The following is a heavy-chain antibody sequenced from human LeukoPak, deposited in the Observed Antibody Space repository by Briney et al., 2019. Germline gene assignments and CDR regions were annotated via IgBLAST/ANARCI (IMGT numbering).Heavy chain of an antibody. J-gene: IGHJ3*01. Sequence: SGPTLVNPTQTLTLTCTFSGFSLSTSGMCVSWIRQPPGKALEWLARIDWDDDKYYSTSLKTRLTISKDTSKNQVVLTMTNMDPVDTATYYCARIRLTTVTPAANDAFDVWGQGTMVTVSS. CDR3: ARIRLTTVTPAANDAFDV. CDR2: IDWDDDK. V-gene: IGHV2-70*11. D-gene: IGHD4-17*01. CDR1: GFSLSTSGMC.